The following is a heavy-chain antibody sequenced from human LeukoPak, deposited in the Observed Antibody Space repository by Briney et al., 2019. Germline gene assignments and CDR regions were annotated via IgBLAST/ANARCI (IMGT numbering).Heavy chain of an antibody. CDR2: INPSGGST. J-gene: IGHJ4*02. Sequence: ASDQLSCNAPGYTSSTFFMNWLEHSPLPALKCPSYINPSGGSTSYAQKFRGRVTMTRDKSTSTVYMELSSLRSEDTAVYYCARVGPEYDSSGYYHDYWGQGTLVTVSS. CDR1: GYTSSTFF. V-gene: IGHV1-46*01. CDR3: ARVGPEYDSSGYYHDY. D-gene: IGHD3-22*01.